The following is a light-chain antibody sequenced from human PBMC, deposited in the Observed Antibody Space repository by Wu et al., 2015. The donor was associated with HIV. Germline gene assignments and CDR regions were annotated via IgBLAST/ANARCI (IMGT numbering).Light chain of an antibody. CDR1: QSVSSSY. CDR2: GAS. Sequence: EIVLTQSPGTLSLSPGERATLSCRASQSVSSSYLAWYQQKPGQAPRLLIYGASTRATGIPARFSGSGSGTEFTLTISSLQSEDFAVYYCQQYNNWPLTFGGGTKGGDQT. CDR3: QQYNNWPLT. V-gene: IGKV3-15*01. J-gene: IGKJ4*01.